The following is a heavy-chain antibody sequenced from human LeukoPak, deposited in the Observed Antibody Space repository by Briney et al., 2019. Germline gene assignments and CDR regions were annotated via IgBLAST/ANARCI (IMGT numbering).Heavy chain of an antibody. CDR1: GGSISSYY. D-gene: IGHD3-10*01. CDR2: IYYSGST. Sequence: SETLSLTCTVSGGSISSYYWSWIRQPPGKELEWIGYIYYSGSTNYNPSLKSRVTISVDTSKNQFSLKLSSVTAADTAVYYCARESGYYYGMDVWGQGTTVTVSS. J-gene: IGHJ6*02. V-gene: IGHV4-59*01. CDR3: ARESGYYYGMDV.